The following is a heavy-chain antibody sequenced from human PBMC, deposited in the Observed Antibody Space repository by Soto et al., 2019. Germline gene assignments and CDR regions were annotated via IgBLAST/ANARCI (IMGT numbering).Heavy chain of an antibody. Sequence: QVQLQESGPGLVKPSQTLSLTCTVSGGSISSGGYYWSWIRQHPGKGLEWIGYIYYSGSTYYNPSLKSRVTISVDTSKNQFSLKLIYVTAADTAVYSCAREGNGDAFDIWGQGTMVTVSS. CDR1: GGSISSGGYY. CDR3: AREGNGDAFDI. V-gene: IGHV4-31*03. J-gene: IGHJ3*02. D-gene: IGHD1-1*01. CDR2: IYYSGST.